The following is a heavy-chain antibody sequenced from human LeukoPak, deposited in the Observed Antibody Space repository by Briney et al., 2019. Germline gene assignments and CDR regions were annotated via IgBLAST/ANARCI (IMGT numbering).Heavy chain of an antibody. D-gene: IGHD6-19*01. CDR2: IYHSVDT. J-gene: IGHJ4*02. CDR3: ARGGLNSSGWRIDY. Sequence: PSETLSLTCTVSGGSISSYYWSWIRQPPGKGLEWIGYIYHSVDTKYNASLKSRVTISVDTSKSQFSLKLSSVTAADTAVYYCARGGLNSSGWRIDYWGQGTLVTVSS. V-gene: IGHV4-59*01. CDR1: GGSISSYY.